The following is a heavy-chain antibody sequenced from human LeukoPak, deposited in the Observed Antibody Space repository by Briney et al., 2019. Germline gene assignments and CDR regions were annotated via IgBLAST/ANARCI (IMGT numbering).Heavy chain of an antibody. V-gene: IGHV1-2*06. D-gene: IGHD3-22*01. CDR3: ARGGRTYYYDSSGISGGWFDP. CDR2: INPNSGGT. CDR1: GYTFTGYY. J-gene: IGHJ5*02. Sequence: ASVKVSCKASGYTFTGYYMRWVRQAPGQGLEWVGRINPNSGGTNYAQKFQGRVTMTRDTSISTAYMELSRLRSDDMAVYYCARGGRTYYYDSSGISGGWFDPWGQGTLVTVSS.